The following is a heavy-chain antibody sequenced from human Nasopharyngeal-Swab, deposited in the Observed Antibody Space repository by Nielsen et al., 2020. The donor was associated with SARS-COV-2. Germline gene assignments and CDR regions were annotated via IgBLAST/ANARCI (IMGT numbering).Heavy chain of an antibody. J-gene: IGHJ1*01. D-gene: IGHD1-1*01. Sequence: GGSLRLSCAASGFTFDDYAMHWVRQAPGKGLEWVSGISWNSGSIGYADSVKGRFTISRDNAKNSLYLQMNSLRVEDTAVYYCARFRYSQQWGQGTLVTVSS. CDR1: GFTFDDYA. CDR3: ARFRYSQQ. CDR2: ISWNSGSI. V-gene: IGHV3-9*01.